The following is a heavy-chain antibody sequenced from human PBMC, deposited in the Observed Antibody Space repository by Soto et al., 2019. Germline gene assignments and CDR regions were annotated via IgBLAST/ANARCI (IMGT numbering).Heavy chain of an antibody. CDR3: ARVPPNFYYYGMDV. V-gene: IGHV3-48*03. CDR1: GFTFSSYE. CDR2: ISSRGSTI. Sequence: EVQLVESGGDLVQPGGSLRLSCAASGFTFSSYEMIWVRQAPGKGLEGVSYISSRGSTIYYGDSVKGRFTISRDNAKNSLYLQMNSLRAEDTAVYYCARVPPNFYYYGMDVWGQGTTVTVSS. J-gene: IGHJ6*02.